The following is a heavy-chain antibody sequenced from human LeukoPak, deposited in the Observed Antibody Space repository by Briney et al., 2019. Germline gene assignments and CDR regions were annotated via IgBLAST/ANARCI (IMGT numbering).Heavy chain of an antibody. CDR3: ARRGDILTDYAFDY. CDR2: IYYSGTT. CDR1: GGSINSNSHH. J-gene: IGHJ4*02. Sequence: SETLSLTCSVSGGSINSNSHHWDWIRQAPGKGLEWIGNIYYSGTTSYNPSLRSRVTISVDTSKNQFSLRLSSVTAADTAVYYCARRGDILTDYAFDYWGQGTLVTVSS. V-gene: IGHV4-39*01. D-gene: IGHD3-9*01.